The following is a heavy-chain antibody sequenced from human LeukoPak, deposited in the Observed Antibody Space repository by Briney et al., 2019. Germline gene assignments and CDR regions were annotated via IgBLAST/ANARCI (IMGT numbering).Heavy chain of an antibody. V-gene: IGHV4-34*01. CDR3: ARERTLAYCGGDCYSD. J-gene: IGHJ4*02. CDR1: GGSFSGYY. Sequence: SETLSLTCAVCGGSFSGYYWSWIRQPPGKGLEWIGEINHSGSTNYNPSLKSRVTISVDTSKNQFSLKLSSVTAADTAVYYCARERTLAYCGGDCYSDWGQGTLVTVSS. D-gene: IGHD2-21*02. CDR2: INHSGST.